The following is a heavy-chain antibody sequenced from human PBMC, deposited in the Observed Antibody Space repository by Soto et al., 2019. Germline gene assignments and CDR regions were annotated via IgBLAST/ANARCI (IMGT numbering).Heavy chain of an antibody. CDR3: ARALYGGYVRDYFDY. CDR2: IYYSGST. D-gene: IGHD5-12*01. Sequence: QLQLQESGPGLVKPSETLSLTCTVSGGSISSSSYYWGWIRQPPGKGLEWIGSIYYSGSTYYNPSLKSRVTISVDTSKNQFSLKLSSVTAADTAVYYCARALYGGYVRDYFDYWGQGTLVTVSS. J-gene: IGHJ4*02. V-gene: IGHV4-39*01. CDR1: GGSISSSSYY.